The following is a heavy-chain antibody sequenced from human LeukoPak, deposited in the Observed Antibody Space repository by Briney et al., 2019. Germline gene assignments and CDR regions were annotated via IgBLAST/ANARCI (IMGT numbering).Heavy chain of an antibody. D-gene: IGHD2-15*01. J-gene: IGHJ4*02. V-gene: IGHV1-18*01. CDR3: AREAHFCSGGSCSNY. CDR2: ISAYNGNT. Sequence: ASVKVSGKASGYTFTSYGISWVRQAPGQGLEWMGWISAYNGNTNYAQKLQGRVTMTTDTSTSTAYMELRSLRSDDTAVYYCAREAHFCSGGSCSNYWGQGTLVTVSS. CDR1: GYTFTSYG.